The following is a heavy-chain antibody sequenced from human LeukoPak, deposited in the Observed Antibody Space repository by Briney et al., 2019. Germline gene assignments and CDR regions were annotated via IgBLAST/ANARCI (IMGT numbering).Heavy chain of an antibody. Sequence: ASVKVSCKASGYTFTSYYMHWVRQAPGQGLEWMGIINPSGGSTSYAQKFQGRVTMTRDTSTSTVYMELNSLRAGDTAIYYCTKDRRGPAAGTWYFDSWGQGTLVTVSS. CDR2: INPSGGST. V-gene: IGHV1-46*01. CDR1: GYTFTSYY. D-gene: IGHD6-13*01. J-gene: IGHJ4*02. CDR3: TKDRRGPAAGTWYFDS.